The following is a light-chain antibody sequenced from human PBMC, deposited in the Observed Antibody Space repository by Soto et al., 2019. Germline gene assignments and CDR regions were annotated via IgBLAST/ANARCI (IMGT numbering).Light chain of an antibody. CDR3: LLSYSGTRV. V-gene: IGLV7-46*01. J-gene: IGLJ3*02. CDR1: SGPVTSGHY. Sequence: QTVVTQEPSLTVSPGGTVTLTCASSSGPVTSGHYPYWFQRKPGQAPRTLISNTNNKHSWTPARFSGSLLGAKAALTLSGAQPEDEADYCCLLSYSGTRVFGGGTKVTVL. CDR2: NTN.